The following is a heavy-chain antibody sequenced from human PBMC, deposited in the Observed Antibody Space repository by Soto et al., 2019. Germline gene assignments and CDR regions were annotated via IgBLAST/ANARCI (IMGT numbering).Heavy chain of an antibody. V-gene: IGHV3-23*01. D-gene: IGHD3-3*01. CDR2: ISGSGGST. J-gene: IGHJ5*02. CDR3: AKEAYYDFWSGYYTRWFDP. CDR1: GFTFSSYA. Sequence: GGSLRLSCAASGFTFSSYAMSWVRQAPGKGLEWVSAISGSGGSTYYADSVKGRFTISRDNSKNTLYLQMNSLRAEDTAVYYCAKEAYYDFWSGYYTRWFDPWGQGTLVTVSS.